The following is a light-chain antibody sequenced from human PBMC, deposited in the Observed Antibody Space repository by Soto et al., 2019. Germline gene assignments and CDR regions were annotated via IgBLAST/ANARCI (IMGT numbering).Light chain of an antibody. V-gene: IGKV3-20*01. CDR3: HQYGSSPLYT. Sequence: EIVLTQSPGTRSLSPGERATLSGRVSQSVSSSYLAWYQQKPGQAPRLLIYGASSRATGIPDRFSGSGSGTDFTLTISRLEPEDFAVYYCHQYGSSPLYTFGQGTKLEIK. J-gene: IGKJ2*01. CDR2: GAS. CDR1: QSVSSSY.